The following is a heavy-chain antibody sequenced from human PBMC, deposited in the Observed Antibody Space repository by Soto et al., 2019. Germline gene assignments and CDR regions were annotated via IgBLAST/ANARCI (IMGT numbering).Heavy chain of an antibody. CDR1: GGTFSSYA. CDR3: AGLYGDYNQMDG. V-gene: IGHV1-69*13. CDR2: IIPIFGTA. Sequence: SVKVSCKASGGTFSSYAISWVRQAPGQGLEWMGGIIPIFGTANYAQKFQGRVTITADESTSTAYMELSSLRSGDTAVYYCAGLYGDYNQMDGWGQGTTVTVAS. D-gene: IGHD4-17*01. J-gene: IGHJ6*02.